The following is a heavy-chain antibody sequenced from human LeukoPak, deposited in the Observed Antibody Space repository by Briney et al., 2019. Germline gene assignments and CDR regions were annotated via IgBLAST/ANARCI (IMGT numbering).Heavy chain of an antibody. V-gene: IGHV1-2*02. CDR3: ARDREYQGTYYYGMDV. CDR1: GYTFTGYY. CDR2: INSNTGGT. Sequence: AASVKVSCKASGYTFTGYYLHWVRQAPGQGLEWLGWINSNTGGTNSARKFQGRVTMTRDTSISTAYMELSRLTSDDTAVYYCARDREYQGTYYYGMDVWGQGTTVTVSS. D-gene: IGHD3-10*01. J-gene: IGHJ6*02.